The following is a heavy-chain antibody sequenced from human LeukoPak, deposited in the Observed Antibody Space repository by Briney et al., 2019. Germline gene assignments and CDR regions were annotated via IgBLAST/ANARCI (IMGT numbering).Heavy chain of an antibody. V-gene: IGHV3-49*03. CDR3: TRGSDTVFGVARDGFDY. J-gene: IGHJ4*02. CDR1: GFAFGDYA. D-gene: IGHD3-3*01. CDR2: IRGEAFRGTT. Sequence: PGRALRLSCRASGFAFGDYAISWLRQAPGKGLEWLGFIRGEAFRGTTQYAASVKDRFIISRDESESSVFLQMNSLKIEDTAVYYCTRGSDTVFGVARDGFDYWGRGTLVTVSS.